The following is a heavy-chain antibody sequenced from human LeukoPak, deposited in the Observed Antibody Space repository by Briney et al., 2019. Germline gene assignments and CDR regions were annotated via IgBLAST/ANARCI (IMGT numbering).Heavy chain of an antibody. Sequence: TGGSLRLSCAASGFTFSNYWVHWVRQAPRKGLVWVSRINPDGSTINYADSVKSRFTISRDNAKNTLYLQMNSLRAEDTAVYYCATAGNYRFDYWGQGTLVTVSS. CDR1: GFTFSNYW. CDR2: INPDGSTI. V-gene: IGHV3-74*01. D-gene: IGHD1-7*01. J-gene: IGHJ4*02. CDR3: ATAGNYRFDY.